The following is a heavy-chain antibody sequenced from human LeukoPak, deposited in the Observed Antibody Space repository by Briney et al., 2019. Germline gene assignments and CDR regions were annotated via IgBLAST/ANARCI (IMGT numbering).Heavy chain of an antibody. CDR2: ITCSGGST. V-gene: IGHV3-23*01. CDR3: AKKLDFAAYKYDVDY. D-gene: IGHD5-24*01. CDR1: GFTFSSYA. J-gene: IGHJ4*02. Sequence: SAESLRLSCAASGFTFSSYALSWVRQAPGKGLEWVSCITCSGGSTFYANPVKGRFAISRDNTKNTLYLQMNSPGADDEAVYYCAKKLDFAAYKYDVDYRGRGALVVVST.